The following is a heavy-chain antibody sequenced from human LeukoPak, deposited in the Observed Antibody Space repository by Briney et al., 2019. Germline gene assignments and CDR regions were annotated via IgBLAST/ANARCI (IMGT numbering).Heavy chain of an antibody. CDR2: SNPSGGST. CDR3: ARARGSGSYYGHEYYYYHYMDV. J-gene: IGHJ6*03. D-gene: IGHD3-10*01. CDR1: GDTFTTDY. V-gene: IGHV1-46*01. Sequence: ASVKVSCKASGDTFTTDYIHWVRQGPGQGPEWMGVSNPSGGSTTNAQKFQGRVTMTRDTSTSTVYMELSSLRSEDTAIYYCARARGSGSYYGHEYYYYHYMDVWGKGTTVTVSS.